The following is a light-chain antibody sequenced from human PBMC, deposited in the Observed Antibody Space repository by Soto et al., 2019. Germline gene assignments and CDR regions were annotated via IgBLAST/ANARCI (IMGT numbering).Light chain of an antibody. CDR1: QNITNF. Sequence: DIQMTQSPSSLSASVGDRVTITFQASQNITNFLNWYQHKLGKAPNLLIYDASNLEAEVPSRFSGTGSGTEFSFTISSLQPEDIGSYFCQQYDDLPVTFGGGTKVEIK. V-gene: IGKV1-33*01. J-gene: IGKJ4*01. CDR2: DAS. CDR3: QQYDDLPVT.